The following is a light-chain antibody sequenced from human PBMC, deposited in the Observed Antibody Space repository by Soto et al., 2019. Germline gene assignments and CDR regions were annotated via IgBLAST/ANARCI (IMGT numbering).Light chain of an antibody. Sequence: DIVLTQSPATLSVSLGERVSLSYRASQIISSNLAWYQQKPGQIPRLLIYGASARAAGIPARFSGSGSGTEFTLTISSLQSEDFAVYYCQQYNNWPQFTFGPGTKVDV. J-gene: IGKJ3*01. CDR3: QQYNNWPQFT. V-gene: IGKV3-15*01. CDR2: GAS. CDR1: QIISSN.